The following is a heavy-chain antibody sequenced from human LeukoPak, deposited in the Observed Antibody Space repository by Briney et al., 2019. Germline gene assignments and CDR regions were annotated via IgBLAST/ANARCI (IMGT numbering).Heavy chain of an antibody. Sequence: SETLSPTCTVSGASISRHYWSWVRQPAGKGLEWVGRIYTIGSTNYNLSLKSRVTMSVDTSKDQFSLKLSSVTAADTAVYYCARETTYYYGSGSYYYYYYMDVWGKGTTVSISS. CDR3: ARETTYYYGSGSYYYYYYMDV. V-gene: IGHV4-4*07. J-gene: IGHJ6*03. CDR2: IYTIGST. CDR1: GASISRHY. D-gene: IGHD3-10*01.